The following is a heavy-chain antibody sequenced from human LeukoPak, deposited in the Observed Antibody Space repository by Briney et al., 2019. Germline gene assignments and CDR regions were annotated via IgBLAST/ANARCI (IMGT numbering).Heavy chain of an antibody. J-gene: IGHJ4*02. CDR3: ARDFSSTSNWELDY. D-gene: IGHD7-27*01. Sequence: ASVKVSCKASGYTFTDYFIDWVRQAPEQGLEWMGRINPKNGDTESAQQFQGRVTMTRDTSISTAYMELIWLRSDDTAIYYCARDFSSTSNWELDYWGQGTLVTVSP. CDR1: GYTFTDYF. CDR2: INPKNGDT. V-gene: IGHV1-2*06.